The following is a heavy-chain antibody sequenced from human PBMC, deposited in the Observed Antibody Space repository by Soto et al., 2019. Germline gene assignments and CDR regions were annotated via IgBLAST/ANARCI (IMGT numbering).Heavy chain of an antibody. CDR1: GFTFSNAW. Sequence: EVQLVESGGGLVKPGGSLRLSCAASGFTFSNAWMNWVRQAPGKGLEWVGRIKSKTDGGTTDYAAPVKGRFTISRDDSKNTLYLQMNSLKTEYTAVYYCTTDRWTVVTPNDAFDIWGQGTMVTVSS. J-gene: IGHJ3*02. CDR3: TTDRWTVVTPNDAFDI. D-gene: IGHD2-15*01. V-gene: IGHV3-15*07. CDR2: IKSKTDGGTT.